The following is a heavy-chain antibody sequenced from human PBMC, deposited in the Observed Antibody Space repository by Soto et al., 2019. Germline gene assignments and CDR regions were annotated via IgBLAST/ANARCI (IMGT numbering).Heavy chain of an antibody. CDR1: GFTFSTYA. Sequence: EVQVLESGGGLVQPGGSLRLSCVASGFTFSTYAMNWVRQAPGKGLEWVSGISGSGSDRYYADSVRGRFTISRDNANNTLNLQIDSLRADDTAIYYCTKTPRSYHYYMEVWGKGTTVTVSS. J-gene: IGHJ6*03. D-gene: IGHD3-16*01. CDR2: ISGSGSDR. CDR3: TKTPRSYHYYMEV. V-gene: IGHV3-23*01.